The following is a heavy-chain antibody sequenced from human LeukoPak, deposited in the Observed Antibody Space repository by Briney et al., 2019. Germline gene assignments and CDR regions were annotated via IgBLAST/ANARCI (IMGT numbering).Heavy chain of an antibody. CDR1: GGTFSSYA. J-gene: IGHJ5*02. Sequence: GASVKVSCKASGGTFSSYAISWVRQAPGQGLEWMGRIIPILGIANYAQKFQGRVTITADKSTSTAYMELSSLRSEDTAVYYCARFEVTGREWFDPWGQGTLVTVSS. D-gene: IGHD7-27*01. CDR2: IIPILGIA. CDR3: ARFEVTGREWFDP. V-gene: IGHV1-69*04.